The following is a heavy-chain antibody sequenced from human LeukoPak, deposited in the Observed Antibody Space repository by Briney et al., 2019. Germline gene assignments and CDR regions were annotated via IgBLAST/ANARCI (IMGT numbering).Heavy chain of an antibody. D-gene: IGHD5-24*01. CDR1: GGSFSGYY. CDR2: INHSGST. CDR3: ARDGYSYYYYYGMDV. V-gene: IGHV4-34*01. J-gene: IGHJ6*02. Sequence: SETLSPTCAVYGGSFSGYYWSWIRQPPGKGLEWIGEINHSGSTNYNPSLKSRVTISVDTSKNQFSLKLSSVTAADTAVYYCARDGYSYYYYYGMDVWGQGTTVTVSS.